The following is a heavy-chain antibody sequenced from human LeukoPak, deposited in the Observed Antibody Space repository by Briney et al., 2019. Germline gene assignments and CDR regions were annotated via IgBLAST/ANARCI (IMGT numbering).Heavy chain of an antibody. V-gene: IGHV3-23*01. J-gene: IGHJ4*02. D-gene: IGHD2-21*01. Sequence: GGSLRLSCAASGFTFSSYGMTWVRQAPGKGLEWVSSIGGSGLDTYYPDSVKGRFFISRDNAKSTLYLQMNSLGAEDTAVYFCAKEGVILGPSPFDHYGQGTLVPVSS. CDR3: AKEGVILGPSPFDH. CDR1: GFTFSSYG. CDR2: IGGSGLDT.